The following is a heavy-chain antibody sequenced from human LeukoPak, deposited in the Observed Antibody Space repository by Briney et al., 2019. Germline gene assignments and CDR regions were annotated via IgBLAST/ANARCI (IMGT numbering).Heavy chain of an antibody. J-gene: IGHJ6*02. D-gene: IGHD1-1*01. Sequence: GGSLRLSCAASGFTVSRNYMSWVRQAPGKGLEWVSLTYSDGSTSYTDSAKGRFTISRDNSKNTLSLQLNSLRAEDTAVYYCARDGGSSTMEPTGGYYYYGMDVWGQGTTVTVSS. CDR2: TYSDGST. CDR3: ARDGGSSTMEPTGGYYYYGMDV. V-gene: IGHV3-53*01. CDR1: GFTVSRNY.